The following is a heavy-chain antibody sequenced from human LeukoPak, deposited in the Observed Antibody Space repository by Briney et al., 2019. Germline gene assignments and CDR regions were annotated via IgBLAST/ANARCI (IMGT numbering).Heavy chain of an antibody. V-gene: IGHV3-30*02. CDR2: IRYDGSKK. J-gene: IGHJ4*02. CDR1: GFIFSSYG. D-gene: IGHD3-10*01. Sequence: GGSLRLSCAASGFIFSSYGMHWVRQAPGKGLEWVAFIRYDGSKKYYADSVKGRFTISRDNSKNTLYLQMNSLKTGDTAVYYCTTARNMVRGVIPLDYWGQGTLVTVSS. CDR3: TTARNMVRGVIPLDY.